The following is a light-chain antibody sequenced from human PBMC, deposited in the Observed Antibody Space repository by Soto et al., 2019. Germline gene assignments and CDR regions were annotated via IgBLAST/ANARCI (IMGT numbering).Light chain of an antibody. Sequence: DIQMTQSPSSVSASVGDRVTITCRASQGISSWLAWYQQKPGRAPKLLIYAASNWQSGVPSRFSGSGSGTEFTLPIRSLQPEDFATFCCPQANSFPPTFGGGTKVEIK. CDR1: QGISSW. CDR2: AAS. CDR3: PQANSFPPT. V-gene: IGKV1D-12*01. J-gene: IGKJ4*01.